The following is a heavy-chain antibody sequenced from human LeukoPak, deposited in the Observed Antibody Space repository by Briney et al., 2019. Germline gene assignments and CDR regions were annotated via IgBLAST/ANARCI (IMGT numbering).Heavy chain of an antibody. Sequence: PSETLSLTCTVSGGSISNSYYWSWIRQPPGKGLEWIGEINHSGSTNYNPSLKSRVTISVDTSKNQFSLKLSSVTAADTAVYYCARQYDIVVVPAASPFDYWGQGTLVTVSS. D-gene: IGHD2-2*01. CDR3: ARQYDIVVVPAASPFDY. J-gene: IGHJ4*02. CDR1: GGSISNSYY. V-gene: IGHV4-39*01. CDR2: INHSGST.